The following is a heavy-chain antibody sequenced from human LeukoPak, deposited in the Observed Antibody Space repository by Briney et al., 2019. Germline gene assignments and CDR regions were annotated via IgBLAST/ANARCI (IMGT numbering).Heavy chain of an antibody. CDR3: IKDQTTVSLSGWFDP. Sequence: PGGSLRLSCAASGFIFDDYAMHWVRQAPGKGLKWVSGISWDSGIIGYADSVKGRFTIGRDNAKNSLYLQMDSLRPEDTALYYCIKDQTTVSLSGWFDPWGQGTLVTVSS. V-gene: IGHV3-9*01. J-gene: IGHJ5*02. D-gene: IGHD4-17*01. CDR1: GFIFDDYA. CDR2: ISWDSGII.